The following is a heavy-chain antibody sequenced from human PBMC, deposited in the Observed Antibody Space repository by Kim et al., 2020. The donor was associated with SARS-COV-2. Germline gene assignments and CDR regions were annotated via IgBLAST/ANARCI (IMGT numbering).Heavy chain of an antibody. D-gene: IGHD5-18*01. V-gene: IGHV4-34*01. CDR3: ATRGGYSYGEFDY. Sequence: YNPSLKSRVTISVDTSKNQFSLKLSSVTAADTAVYYCATRGGYSYGEFDYWGQGTLVTVSS. J-gene: IGHJ4*02.